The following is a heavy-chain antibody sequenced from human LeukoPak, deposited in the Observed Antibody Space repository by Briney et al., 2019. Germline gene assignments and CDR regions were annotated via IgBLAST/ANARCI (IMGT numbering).Heavy chain of an antibody. J-gene: IGHJ4*02. CDR1: GFTFSSYG. CDR2: ISYDGSNK. Sequence: GGSLRLSCAASGFTFSSYGMHWVRQAPGKGLEWVAVISYDGSNKYYADSVKGRFTISRDNSKNTLYLLMNSLRAEDTAVYYCAKDAVDTAMPTDYWGQGTLVTVSS. D-gene: IGHD5-18*01. V-gene: IGHV3-30*18. CDR3: AKDAVDTAMPTDY.